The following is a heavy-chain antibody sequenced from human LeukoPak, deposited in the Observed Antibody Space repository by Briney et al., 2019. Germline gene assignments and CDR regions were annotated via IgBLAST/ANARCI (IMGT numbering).Heavy chain of an antibody. J-gene: IGHJ4*02. CDR2: ISSRSTYI. CDR3: TCDY. CDR1: GFTFSSYS. Sequence: GGSLRLSCVASGFTFSSYSMNWVRQAPGKGLEWVSSISSRSTYIYYADSVKGRFTISRDNAKNSLYLQMNSLRAEDTALYYCTCDYWGQGTLVTVSS. V-gene: IGHV3-21*06.